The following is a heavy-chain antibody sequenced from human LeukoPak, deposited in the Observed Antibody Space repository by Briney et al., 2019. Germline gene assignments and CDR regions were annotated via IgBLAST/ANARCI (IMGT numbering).Heavy chain of an antibody. J-gene: IGHJ5*02. CDR2: INPNSGGT. D-gene: IGHD3-10*01. V-gene: IGHV1-2*02. CDR1: GYTFTAYY. Sequence: GASVKVSCKASGYTFTAYYVHWVRQAPGQGLEWMGWINPNSGGTNYAQKFQGRVTMTRDTSISTAYMELSSLISDDTAVYYCARDPGSNWFDPWGQGTLVTVSS. CDR3: ARDPGSNWFDP.